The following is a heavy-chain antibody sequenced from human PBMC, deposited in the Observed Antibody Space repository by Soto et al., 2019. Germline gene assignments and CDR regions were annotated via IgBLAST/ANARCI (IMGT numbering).Heavy chain of an antibody. Sequence: SETLSLTCTVSGGSITSGDYFWSWIRQPPGKGLEWIGYISYSGTTYYSPSLKSRVTISVDTSKNQFSLNLTSVTAADTAIFYCARVTFGGIVIKNNWFDPWGQGILVTVSS. CDR2: ISYSGTT. D-gene: IGHD3-16*02. CDR1: GGSITSGDYF. V-gene: IGHV4-30-4*01. J-gene: IGHJ5*01. CDR3: ARVTFGGIVIKNNWFDP.